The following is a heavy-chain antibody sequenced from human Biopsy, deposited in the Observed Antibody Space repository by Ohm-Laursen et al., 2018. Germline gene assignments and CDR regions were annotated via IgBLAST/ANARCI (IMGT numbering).Heavy chain of an antibody. D-gene: IGHD1-26*01. Sequence: GTLSLTCTVSGGSIGSFFWSWIRQPPGKGLEWIGYIYYSGSTNYNPSLRSRVTISVDRSKNQFSLELRSVTAADMAVYYCARVGAGAPSIDYFDYWGQGALVTVSS. CDR1: GGSIGSFF. CDR2: IYYSGST. J-gene: IGHJ4*02. CDR3: ARVGAGAPSIDYFDY. V-gene: IGHV4-59*01.